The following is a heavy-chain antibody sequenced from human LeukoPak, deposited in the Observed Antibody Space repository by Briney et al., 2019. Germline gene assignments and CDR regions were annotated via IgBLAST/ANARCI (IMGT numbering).Heavy chain of an antibody. V-gene: IGHV3-48*03. CDR3: ARMSSYCDY. CDR2: ISSSGSTI. CDR1: GFTFSSYE. D-gene: IGHD2-2*01. Sequence: GGSLRLSCAASGFTFSSYEMNWVRQAPGKGLEWVSYISSSGSTIYYADSVKGRFTISRDNAKSSLYLQMNSLRAEDTGVYFCARMSSYCDYWGQGTLVTVSS. J-gene: IGHJ4*02.